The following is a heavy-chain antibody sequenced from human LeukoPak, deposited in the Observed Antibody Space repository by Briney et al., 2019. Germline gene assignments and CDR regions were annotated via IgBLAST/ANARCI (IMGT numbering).Heavy chain of an antibody. D-gene: IGHD6-19*01. J-gene: IGHJ4*02. CDR2: IYTSGST. Sequence: SETLSLTCTVSGGSISSGSYYWSWIRQPAGKGLEWIGRIYTSGSTNYNPSLKSRVTISVDTSKNQFSLKLSSVTAADTAVYYCARGEIAVAGRGPDYWGQGTLVTVSS. CDR3: ARGEIAVAGRGPDY. V-gene: IGHV4-61*02. CDR1: GGSISSGSYY.